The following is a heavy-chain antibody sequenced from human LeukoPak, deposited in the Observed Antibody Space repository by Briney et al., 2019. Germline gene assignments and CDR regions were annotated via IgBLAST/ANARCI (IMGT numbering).Heavy chain of an antibody. J-gene: IGHJ4*02. Sequence: GGSLRLSCAASGFTFSSHGMSWVRQAPGKGLEWVSAISGSGGSTYYADSVKGRFTISRDNSKNTLYLQMNSLRAEDTAVYYCAKWDTYYDSSGYYFYWGQGTLVTVSS. V-gene: IGHV3-23*01. D-gene: IGHD3-22*01. CDR3: AKWDTYYDSSGYYFY. CDR1: GFTFSSHG. CDR2: ISGSGGST.